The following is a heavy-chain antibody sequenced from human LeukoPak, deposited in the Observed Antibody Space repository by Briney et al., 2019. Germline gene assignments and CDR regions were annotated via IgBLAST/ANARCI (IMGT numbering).Heavy chain of an antibody. V-gene: IGHV4-59*01. CDR1: DASMSTYY. CDR2: IYYSGST. Sequence: PSGTLSLTCSVSDASMSTYYWSWIRQPPGKGLEWIGYIYYSGSTNYNPSLKSRVTISVDTSKNQFSLNVKSVTAADTAVYYCASQRQDTNACFDYWGQGALVIVSS. CDR3: ASQRQDTNACFDY. J-gene: IGHJ4*02. D-gene: IGHD6-25*01.